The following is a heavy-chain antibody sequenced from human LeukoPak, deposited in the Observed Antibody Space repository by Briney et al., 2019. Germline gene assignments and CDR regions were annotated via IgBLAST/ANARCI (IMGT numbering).Heavy chain of an antibody. CDR3: ARKRDGAYDFDY. J-gene: IGHJ4*02. V-gene: IGHV3-74*01. CDR1: GFTFSSYW. CDR2: IKTDGSST. D-gene: IGHD5-24*01. Sequence: GGSLRLSCAVSGFTFSSYWVHWVRQAPGKGLVWVSRIKTDGSSTSYADSVKGRFTISRDNAKNTLYLQMNSLRAEDTAVYYCARKRDGAYDFDYWGQGTLVTVSS.